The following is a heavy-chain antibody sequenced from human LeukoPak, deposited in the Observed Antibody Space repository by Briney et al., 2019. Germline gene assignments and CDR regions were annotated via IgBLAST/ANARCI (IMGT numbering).Heavy chain of an antibody. CDR1: GGSFSGYY. Sequence: SETLSLTCAVYGGSFSGYYWSWIRQPQGKGLEWIGEINHSGSTTYNPSLKSRVTISVDTSKNQFSLNLTSVTAADTAVYYCARHSYGFDWGQGTLVTVSS. V-gene: IGHV4-34*01. D-gene: IGHD5-18*01. J-gene: IGHJ4*02. CDR2: INHSGST. CDR3: ARHSYGFD.